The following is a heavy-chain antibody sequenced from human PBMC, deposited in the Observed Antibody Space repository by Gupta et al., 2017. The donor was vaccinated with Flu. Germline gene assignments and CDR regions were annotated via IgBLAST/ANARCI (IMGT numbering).Heavy chain of an antibody. Sequence: EVQLVESGGGLVQPGGSLRLSCAPSGFTFSHYAMNWVRQAPGKGLEWVSYISSSGYSTYYTDSLKGRFIISRDNAKNSLFLQMNSLSDEDTGVYHCVRGGYSNTLTISYSYMDGWGKGTTVIVSS. CDR1: GFTFSHYA. CDR2: ISSSGYST. CDR3: VRGGYSNTLTISYSYMDG. J-gene: IGHJ6*03. V-gene: IGHV3-48*03. D-gene: IGHD4-4*01.